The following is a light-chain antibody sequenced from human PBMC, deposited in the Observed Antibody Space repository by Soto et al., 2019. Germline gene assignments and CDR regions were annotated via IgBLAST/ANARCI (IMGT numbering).Light chain of an antibody. CDR2: KAS. Sequence: DIQMTQSPSTLSASVGDRVTITCRASQSVTTWLAWYQQKPGNAPKVLIYKASNLQSGVPSRFSGSGSGTEFTLTISSLQPDDFATYYCQQYNTNSPYTFGQGTKLEIK. V-gene: IGKV1-5*03. CDR1: QSVTTW. J-gene: IGKJ2*01. CDR3: QQYNTNSPYT.